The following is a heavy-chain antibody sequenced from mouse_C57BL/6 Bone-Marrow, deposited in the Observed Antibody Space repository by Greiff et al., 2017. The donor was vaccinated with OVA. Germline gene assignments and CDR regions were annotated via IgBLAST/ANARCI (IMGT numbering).Heavy chain of an antibody. V-gene: IGHV3-6*01. CDR2: ISYDGSN. J-gene: IGHJ3*01. CDR3: ARDPFAY. Sequence: ESGPGLVKPSQSLSLTCSVTGYSITSGYYWNWIRQFPGNKLEWMGYISYDGSNNYNPSLKNRISITRDTSKNQFCLKLNSVTTEDTATYYCARDPFAYWGQGTLVTVSA. CDR1: GYSITSGYY.